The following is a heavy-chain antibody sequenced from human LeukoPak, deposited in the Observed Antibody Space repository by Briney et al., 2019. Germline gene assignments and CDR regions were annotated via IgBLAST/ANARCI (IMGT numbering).Heavy chain of an antibody. J-gene: IGHJ3*02. CDR1: GGSISRVNW. V-gene: IGHV4-4*02. Sequence: SETLSLTCAVSGGSISRVNWWSWVRQPPGKGLEWIGQIYHSGSTNYNPSLKSRVTISVDTSKNQFSLKLSSVTAADTAVYYCAREIAGIAAAHDAFDIWGQGTMVTVSS. D-gene: IGHD6-13*01. CDR2: IYHSGST. CDR3: AREIAGIAAAHDAFDI.